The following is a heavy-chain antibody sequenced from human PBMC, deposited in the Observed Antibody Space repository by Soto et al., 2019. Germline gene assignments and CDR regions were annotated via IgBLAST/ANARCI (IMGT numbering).Heavy chain of an antibody. Sequence: ASVKVSCKASGYNFLTYGISWLRQAPGRGLEWMGWISTDNTHRNYAQNFQERVTLTTDTSTNTAYMELRSLRSDDTAIYYCARDRPGISVIRAVKTYNYFDPWGQGTLVTVSS. CDR2: ISTDNTHR. CDR1: GYNFLTYG. V-gene: IGHV1-18*01. D-gene: IGHD3-10*01. J-gene: IGHJ5*02. CDR3: ARDRPGISVIRAVKTYNYFDP.